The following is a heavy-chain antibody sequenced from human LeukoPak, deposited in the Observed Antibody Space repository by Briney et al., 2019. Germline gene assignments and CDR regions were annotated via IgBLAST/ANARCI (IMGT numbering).Heavy chain of an antibody. V-gene: IGHV4-61*02. CDR1: GGSISSGRYY. Sequence: SQTLSLTCTVSGGSISSGRYYWSWIRQPAGKGLEWIGRIYTSGSTNYNPSLKGRVTISVDTSKNRFSLKLSSVTAADTAVYYCARASSYGYRSDYWGQGTLVTVSS. CDR2: IYTSGST. CDR3: ARASSYGYRSDY. D-gene: IGHD5-18*01. J-gene: IGHJ4*02.